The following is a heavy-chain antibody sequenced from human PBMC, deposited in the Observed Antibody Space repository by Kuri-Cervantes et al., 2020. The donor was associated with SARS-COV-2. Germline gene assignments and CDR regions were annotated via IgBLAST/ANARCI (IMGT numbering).Heavy chain of an antibody. CDR3: VRDGDHWNFDY. J-gene: IGHJ4*02. CDR1: GFTFSGHW. V-gene: IGHV3-74*01. CDR2: INPDGGYT. D-gene: IGHD1-1*01. Sequence: GGSLRLSCAASGFTFSGHWIHWVRQAPGKGLVWVSRINPDGGYTNNADSVKGRFTLSRDDAKNMLFLQMNSLRAEDTAVYYCVRDGDHWNFDYWGQGTLVTVSS.